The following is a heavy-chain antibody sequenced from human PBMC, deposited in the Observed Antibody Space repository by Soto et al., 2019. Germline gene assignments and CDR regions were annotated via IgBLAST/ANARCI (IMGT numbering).Heavy chain of an antibody. CDR2: ISGSGGST. V-gene: IGHV3-23*01. CDR3: AKPPNYIWGSYRPPHDY. J-gene: IGHJ4*02. D-gene: IGHD3-16*02. CDR1: GFTFSSYS. Sequence: GGSLRLSCAASGFTFSSYSMSWVRQAPGKGLEWVSAISGSGGSTYYADSVKGRFTISRDNSKNTLYLQMNSLRAEDTAVYYCAKPPNYIWGSYRPPHDYWGQGTLVTVSS.